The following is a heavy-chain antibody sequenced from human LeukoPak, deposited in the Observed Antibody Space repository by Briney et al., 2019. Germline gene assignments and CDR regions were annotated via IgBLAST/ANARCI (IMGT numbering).Heavy chain of an antibody. J-gene: IGHJ4*02. Sequence: PSETLSLTYTVSGGSISSYYWSWIRQPPGKGLEWIGYIYYSGSTNYNPSLKSRVTISVDTSKNQFSLKLSSVTAADTAVYYCARWTGYSSSWSNFDYWGQGTLVTVSS. D-gene: IGHD6-13*01. V-gene: IGHV4-59*01. CDR2: IYYSGST. CDR3: ARWTGYSSSWSNFDY. CDR1: GGSISSYY.